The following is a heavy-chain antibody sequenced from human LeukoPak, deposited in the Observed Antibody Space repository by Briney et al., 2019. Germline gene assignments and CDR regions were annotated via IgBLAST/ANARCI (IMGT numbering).Heavy chain of an antibody. J-gene: IGHJ4*02. CDR1: GFTFNTYS. D-gene: IGHD3-16*01. CDR3: ASTPRRGGDY. CDR2: ISSWNYFI. V-gene: IGHV3-21*04. Sequence: GGSLRLSCAASGFTFNTYSMNWVRQAPGKGLEWVSSISSWNYFIYYADSVKGRFTISRDNAKNTLYLQMNSLRAEDTAVYYCASTPRRGGDYWGQGTLVTVSS.